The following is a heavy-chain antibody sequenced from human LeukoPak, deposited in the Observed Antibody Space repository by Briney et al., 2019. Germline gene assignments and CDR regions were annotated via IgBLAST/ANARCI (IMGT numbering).Heavy chain of an antibody. CDR1: GGSFSGYY. CDR2: IYHGGST. V-gene: IGHV4-34*01. J-gene: IGHJ5*02. D-gene: IGHD2-2*02. Sequence: SVTLSLTCAVYGGSFSGYYWSWIRQPPGKGLEWIGSIYHGGSTYYNPSLKSRVTISVDTSKNQFSLKLSPVTAADTAVYYCAVRLGYCSSTSCYNNWFDPWGQGTLVTVSS. CDR3: AVRLGYCSSTSCYNNWFDP.